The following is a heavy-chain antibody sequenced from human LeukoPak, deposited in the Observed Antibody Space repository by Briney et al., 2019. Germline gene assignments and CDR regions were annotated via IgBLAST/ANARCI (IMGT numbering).Heavy chain of an antibody. Sequence: GGSLRLSCVASGFTFSSYWMHWVRQAPGKGLVWVSRINSDGSSTSYADFVRGRFTISRDNAKNTLYLQMSSLRAEDTAVYYCASSYYDILTGYRFDSWGQGTLVTVSS. CDR2: INSDGSST. V-gene: IGHV3-74*01. CDR3: ASSYYDILTGYRFDS. CDR1: GFTFSSYW. D-gene: IGHD3-9*01. J-gene: IGHJ4*02.